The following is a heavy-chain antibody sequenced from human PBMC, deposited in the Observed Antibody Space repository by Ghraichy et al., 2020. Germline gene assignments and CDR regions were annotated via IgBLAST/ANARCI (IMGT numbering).Heavy chain of an antibody. D-gene: IGHD4-17*01. CDR2: ISWNSGSI. V-gene: IGHV3-9*01. Sequence: GGSLRLSCAASGFTFDDYAMHWVRQAPGKGLEWVSGISWNSGSIGYADSVKGRFTISRDNAKNSLYLQMNSLRAEDTALYYCAKAKGHDYGDFADAFDIWGQGTMVTVSS. J-gene: IGHJ3*02. CDR3: AKAKGHDYGDFADAFDI. CDR1: GFTFDDYA.